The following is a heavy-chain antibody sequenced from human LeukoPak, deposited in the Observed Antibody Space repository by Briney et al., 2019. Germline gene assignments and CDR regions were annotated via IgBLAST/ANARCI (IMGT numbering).Heavy chain of an antibody. D-gene: IGHD5-12*01. J-gene: IGHJ4*02. CDR3: VRVSGDAFPKIDQ. V-gene: IGHV4-31*03. Sequence: SETLSLTCTVSGDSINSAGYYWRWIRQHPGKGLEWIGHIYYSGATYYNPSVKSRVTISVDTSKNQYSLKLSSLTAADTAGYYCVRVSGDAFPKIDQWGQGTLVTLSS. CDR1: GDSINSAGYY. CDR2: IYYSGAT.